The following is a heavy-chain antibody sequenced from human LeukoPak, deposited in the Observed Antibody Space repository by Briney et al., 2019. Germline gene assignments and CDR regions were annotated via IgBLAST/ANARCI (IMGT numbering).Heavy chain of an antibody. D-gene: IGHD4-17*01. J-gene: IGHJ1*01. Sequence: GRSLRLSCAASGFTFGSYGMHWVRQAPGKGLEWVAVISYDGSNKYYADSVKGRFTISRDNSKNTLYLQMNSLRAEDTAVYYCAKVSRYGDDGEYFQHWGQGTLVTVSS. CDR1: GFTFGSYG. V-gene: IGHV3-30*18. CDR3: AKVSRYGDDGEYFQH. CDR2: ISYDGSNK.